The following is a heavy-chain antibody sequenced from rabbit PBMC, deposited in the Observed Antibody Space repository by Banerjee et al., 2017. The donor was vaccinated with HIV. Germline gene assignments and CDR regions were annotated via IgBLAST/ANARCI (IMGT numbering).Heavy chain of an antibody. V-gene: IGHV1S40*01. D-gene: IGHD6-1*01. CDR2: IDAGKSTT. Sequence: QSLEESGGDLVQPGASLTLTCTASGFSFSSGYYMCWVRQAPGKGLEWIGCIDAGKSTTYYASWAKGRFTISKTSSTTVTVQMTSLTVADTATYFCAKFPYGGYAGYGYAGAFDPWGPGTLVTVS. J-gene: IGHJ2*01. CDR3: AKFPYGGYAGYGYAGAFDP. CDR1: GFSFSSGYY.